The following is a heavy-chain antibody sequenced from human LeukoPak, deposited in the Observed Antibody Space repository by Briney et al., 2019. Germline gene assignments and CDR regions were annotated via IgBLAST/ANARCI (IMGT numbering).Heavy chain of an antibody. CDR2: IYYSGST. Sequence: SETLSLTCTVSGGSISSSSYYWGWIRQPPGKGLEWIGSIYYSGSTYYNPSLKSRVTISVDTSKNQFSLKLSSVTAADTAVYYCARGAGVAVAGVHDAFDIWGQGTMVTVSS. CDR1: GGSISSSSYY. V-gene: IGHV4-39*01. CDR3: ARGAGVAVAGVHDAFDI. J-gene: IGHJ3*02. D-gene: IGHD6-19*01.